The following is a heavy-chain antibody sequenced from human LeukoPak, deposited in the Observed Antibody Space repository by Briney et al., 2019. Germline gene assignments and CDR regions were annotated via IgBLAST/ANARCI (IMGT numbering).Heavy chain of an antibody. D-gene: IGHD4-17*01. CDR1: GFTFSSYG. V-gene: IGHV3-21*01. Sequence: GGSLRLSCAASGFTFSSYGMSWVRQAPGKGLEWVSSISSSSSYIYYADSVKGRFTISRDNAKNSLYLQMNSLRAEDTAVYYCASTTNDYGDYVGGYWGQGTLVTVSS. CDR3: ASTTNDYGDYVGGY. CDR2: ISSSSSYI. J-gene: IGHJ4*02.